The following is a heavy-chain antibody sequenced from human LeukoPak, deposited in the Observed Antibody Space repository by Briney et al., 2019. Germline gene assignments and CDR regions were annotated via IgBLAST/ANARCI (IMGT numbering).Heavy chain of an antibody. CDR3: ARFPGTYYLDV. V-gene: IGHV3-74*01. J-gene: IGHJ6*03. CDR1: GFTFSSYW. CDR2: INSDGSST. Sequence: GGSLRLSCAASGFTFSSYWMHWVRQAPGKGLVWVSRINSDGSSTSYADSVKGRFTISRDNAKNTLYLQMNSLRAEDTAVYYCARFPGTYYLDVWGKGTTVTVSS.